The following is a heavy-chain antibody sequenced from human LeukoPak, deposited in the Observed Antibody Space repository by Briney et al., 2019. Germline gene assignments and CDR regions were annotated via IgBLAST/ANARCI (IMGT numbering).Heavy chain of an antibody. CDR3: ARGGIVLMVYAIPPYFDY. CDR1: GGSFSGYY. J-gene: IGHJ4*02. CDR2: INHSGST. V-gene: IGHV4-34*01. D-gene: IGHD2-8*01. Sequence: SETLSLTCAVYGGSFSGYYWSWIRQPPGKGLEWIGEINHSGSTNYNPSLKSRVTISVDTSKNQFSLKLSSVTVADTAVYYCARGGIVLMVYAIPPYFDYWGQGTLVTVSS.